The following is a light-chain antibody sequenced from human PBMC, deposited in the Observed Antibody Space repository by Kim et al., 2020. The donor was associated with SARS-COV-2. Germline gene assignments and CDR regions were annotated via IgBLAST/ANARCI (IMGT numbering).Light chain of an antibody. J-gene: IGLJ3*02. CDR1: SSDVCGYNY. CDR2: DVS. Sequence: GQSIPLSCTGTSSDVCGYNYVSWYQQHPGKAPKLMIYDVSNRPSGVSNHFSGSKSGNTASLTISGLQAEDEADYYCSSYTSSSTWVFGGGTKLTVL. CDR3: SSYTSSSTWV. V-gene: IGLV2-14*03.